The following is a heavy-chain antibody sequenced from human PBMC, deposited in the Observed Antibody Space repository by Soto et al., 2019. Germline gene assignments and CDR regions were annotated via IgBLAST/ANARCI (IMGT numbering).Heavy chain of an antibody. V-gene: IGHV4-61*01. J-gene: IGHJ4*02. CDR2: MYYSGRT. Sequence: SETLSLTCTVSGDSVTSGNYCWNWIRQPPGKGLEWIGYMYYSGRTDYNPSLKSRVTLSVDASKNQLSLQLTSVTAADTALYFCARTDSNGRWAALYWGQGILVTSPQ. D-gene: IGHD3-22*01. CDR1: GDSVTSGNYC. CDR3: ARTDSNGRWAALY.